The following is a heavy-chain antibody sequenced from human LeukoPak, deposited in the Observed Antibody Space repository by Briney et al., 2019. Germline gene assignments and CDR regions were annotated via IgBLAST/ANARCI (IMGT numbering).Heavy chain of an antibody. J-gene: IGHJ4*02. CDR2: INPNSGGT. CDR3: ASPGSNSHYYFEY. Sequence: ASVKVSCKASGYTFTGYYMHWVRQAPGQGLEWMGWINPNSGGTNYAQKFQGRVTTTRDTSISTTYMELSRLRSDDTAVYYCASPGSNSHYYFEYWGQGTLVTVSS. CDR1: GYTFTGYY. V-gene: IGHV1-2*02. D-gene: IGHD4-23*01.